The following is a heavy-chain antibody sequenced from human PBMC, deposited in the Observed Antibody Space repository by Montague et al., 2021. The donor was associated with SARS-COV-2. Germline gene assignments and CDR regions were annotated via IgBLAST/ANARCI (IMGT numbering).Heavy chain of an antibody. CDR3: ARDFDY. J-gene: IGHJ4*02. CDR2: MYYSGST. CDR1: GGSISSYY. Sequence: SETQSLTCTVSGGSISSYYWSWIRRPPEKGLEWIGYMYYSGSTNYNPSLKSRVTLSVDTSKNQFSLKLSSVTAADTAVYYCARDFDYWGQGTLVTVSS. V-gene: IGHV4-59*13.